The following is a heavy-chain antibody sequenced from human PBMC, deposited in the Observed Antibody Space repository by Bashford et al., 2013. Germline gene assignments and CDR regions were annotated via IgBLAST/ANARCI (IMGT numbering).Heavy chain of an antibody. Sequence: VRQAPGKGLEWVAVISKDGRNKYYPDSVKGRFTISRDNSRDTLYLQMDSLRVEDTAVYYCARGGYCNGGSCSYYYYGVDVWGQGSTVTVSS. V-gene: IGHV3-30*04. CDR3: ARGGYCNGGSCSYYYYGVDV. J-gene: IGHJ6*02. CDR2: ISKDGRNK. D-gene: IGHD2-15*01.